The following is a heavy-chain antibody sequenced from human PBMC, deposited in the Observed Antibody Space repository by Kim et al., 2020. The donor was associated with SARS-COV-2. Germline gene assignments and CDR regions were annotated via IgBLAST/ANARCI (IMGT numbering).Heavy chain of an antibody. CDR2: INHSGST. CDR1: GGSFSGYY. V-gene: IGHV4-34*01. CDR3: AREVTYYYDSSGYYPYGMDV. J-gene: IGHJ6*02. D-gene: IGHD3-22*01. Sequence: SETLSLTCAVYGGSFSGYYWSWIRQPPGKGLEWIGEINHSGSTNYNPSLKSRVTISIDTSKNQFSLKLSSVTAADTAVYYCAREVTYYYDSSGYYPYGMDVWGQGTTVTVSS.